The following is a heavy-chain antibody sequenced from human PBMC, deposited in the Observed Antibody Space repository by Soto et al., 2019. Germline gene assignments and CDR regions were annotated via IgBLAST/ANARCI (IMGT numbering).Heavy chain of an antibody. J-gene: IGHJ4*02. V-gene: IGHV3-74*01. CDR3: ARAGYYGSGSYHLVYYFDY. D-gene: IGHD3-10*01. CDR2: ISSDGSTT. Sequence: GGSLRLSCAASGFTFSHYWMHWVRQGPGRRLAWVSRISSDGSTTNYVDSVKGRFTISRDNAKNSLFLQLNSLRAEDTAVYYFARAGYYGSGSYHLVYYFDYWGQGTLVTVSS. CDR1: GFTFSHYW.